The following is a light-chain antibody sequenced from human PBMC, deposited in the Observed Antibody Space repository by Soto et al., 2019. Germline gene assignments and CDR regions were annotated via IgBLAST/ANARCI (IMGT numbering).Light chain of an antibody. CDR2: AAS. CDR1: QSITSY. CDR3: QQSYTTPRT. Sequence: DIQLTQSPSSLSASVGSRVTITCRASQSITSYLNWYQQKPGKAPKLLIYAASTLQSGVPSRFSGSGSGTDFTLTIGSLQPEDFTVYFCQQSYTTPRTFGQGTKVEMK. J-gene: IGKJ1*01. V-gene: IGKV1-39*01.